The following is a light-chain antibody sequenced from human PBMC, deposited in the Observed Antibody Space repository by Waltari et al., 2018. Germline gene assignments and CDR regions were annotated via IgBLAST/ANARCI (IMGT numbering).Light chain of an antibody. CDR1: QNIRTH. CDR2: AAS. V-gene: IGKV1-39*01. Sequence: DIQMTQSPSSLSASVGDTVTVTCRASQNIRTHLNWYQQKPAKAPKLLIYAASTLHRGVPSRFSASASGTDFTLTVTNLQPDDFAVYFCQQSFSSPWTFGQGTRV. CDR3: QQSFSSPWT. J-gene: IGKJ1*01.